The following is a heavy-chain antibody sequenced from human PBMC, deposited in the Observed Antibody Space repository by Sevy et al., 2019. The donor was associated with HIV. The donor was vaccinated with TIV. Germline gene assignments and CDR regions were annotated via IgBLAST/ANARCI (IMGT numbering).Heavy chain of an antibody. V-gene: IGHV3-30*02. CDR3: AKVLHIVEVPAAIDYYYGMDV. CDR2: MRFDGTIK. J-gene: IGHJ6*02. D-gene: IGHD2-2*01. CDR1: GFTFSTYG. Sequence: GGSLRLSCAASGFTFSTYGMHWVRQAPGRGLEWVAFMRFDGTIKYHRDSVKGRFSISRDNSKNTLYLQMNRLRVEDTAVYFCAKVLHIVEVPAAIDYYYGMDVWGQGTTVTVSS.